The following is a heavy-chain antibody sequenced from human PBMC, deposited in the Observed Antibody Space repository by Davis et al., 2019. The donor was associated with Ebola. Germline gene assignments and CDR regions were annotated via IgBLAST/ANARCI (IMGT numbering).Heavy chain of an antibody. J-gene: IGHJ3*02. CDR3: VRDYLLALDI. CDR1: GFTFSSYT. Sequence: GESLKISCAASGFTFSSYTMNWVRQAPGKGLEWVSYIGTRGDPTVYADSVKGRFTVSRDDANNSLSLLMNSLRDEDTAIYYCVRDYLLALDIWGQGTMVTVSS. V-gene: IGHV3-48*02. CDR2: IGTRGDPT.